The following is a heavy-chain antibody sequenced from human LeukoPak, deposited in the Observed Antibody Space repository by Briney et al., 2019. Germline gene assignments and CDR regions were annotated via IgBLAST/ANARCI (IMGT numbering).Heavy chain of an antibody. V-gene: IGHV4-59*12. D-gene: IGHD3-9*01. CDR3: AREAYSVDWYGGNWFDP. Sequence: SETLSLTCTVSGGSISSYYWSWIRQPPGKGLEWIGYIYYSGSTYYSPSLKSRLTMSVDTSKNQFSLRLSSVTAADTAVYYCAREAYSVDWYGGNWFDPWGQGTLVTVSS. CDR2: IYYSGST. J-gene: IGHJ5*02. CDR1: GGSISSYY.